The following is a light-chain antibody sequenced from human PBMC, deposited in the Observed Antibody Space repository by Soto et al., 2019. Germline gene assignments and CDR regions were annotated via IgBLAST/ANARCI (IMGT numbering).Light chain of an antibody. V-gene: IGKV1-33*01. Sequence: IQMTQSPSSLSASVGDRVTITCQASQDIRHYLNWYQHKPGEAPKLLIYDASNLETGVPSRFSGGGSATHFTLTISTLQPEYFSTYSCQQYDQLPLTFGGGTKV. CDR2: DAS. CDR3: QQYDQLPLT. CDR1: QDIRHY. J-gene: IGKJ4*01.